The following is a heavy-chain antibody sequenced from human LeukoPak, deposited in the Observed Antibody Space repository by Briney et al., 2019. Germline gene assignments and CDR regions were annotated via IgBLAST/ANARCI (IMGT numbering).Heavy chain of an antibody. D-gene: IGHD3-3*01. CDR1: GFTFSSYA. Sequence: GGSLRLSCAASGFTFSSYAMSWVRQAPGKGLEWVSAISGSGGSTYYADSVKGRFNISRDYSKHTLYLQMNSLRAEDTAVYYCASHDFWSGYYTEFDYWGQGTLVTVSS. V-gene: IGHV3-23*01. J-gene: IGHJ4*02. CDR3: ASHDFWSGYYTEFDY. CDR2: ISGSGGST.